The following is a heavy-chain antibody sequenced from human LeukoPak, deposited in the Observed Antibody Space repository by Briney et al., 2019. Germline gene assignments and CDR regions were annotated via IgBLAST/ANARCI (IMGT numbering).Heavy chain of an antibody. D-gene: IGHD3-10*01. Sequence: SGPTLLNPTQTLTLTCTFSGFSLSTSGMRVSWLRQPPGKALVWLARIDWDDDKFYSTSLKTRLTISKDTSKNQVVLTMTNMDPVDTATYYCARISPYGSGTWSDYWGQGTLVTVSS. CDR1: GFSLSTSGMR. CDR2: IDWDDDK. CDR3: ARISPYGSGTWSDY. J-gene: IGHJ4*02. V-gene: IGHV2-70*04.